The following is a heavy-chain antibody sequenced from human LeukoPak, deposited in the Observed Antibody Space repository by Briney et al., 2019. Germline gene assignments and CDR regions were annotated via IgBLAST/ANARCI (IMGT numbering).Heavy chain of an antibody. CDR2: MNPNSGNT. D-gene: IGHD5-18*01. V-gene: IGHV1-8*03. Sequence: ASVKVSCKASGYTFTSYDINWVRQATGQGLEWMGWMNPNSGNTGYAQKFQGRVTITRNTSISTAYMELSSLRSEDTAVYYCARSRGYSYGFIDYWGQGTLVTVSS. J-gene: IGHJ4*02. CDR1: GYTFTSYD. CDR3: ARSRGYSYGFIDY.